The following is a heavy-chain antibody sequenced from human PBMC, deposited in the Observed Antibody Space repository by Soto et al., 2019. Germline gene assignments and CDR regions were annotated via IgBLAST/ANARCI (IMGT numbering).Heavy chain of an antibody. Sequence: QVQLVESGAGVVEPGRSLRLSCAASGFTFSSYAMHWVRQAPAKGLEWVAVISYDGSSKYYADSVKGRFTISRDNSKNTLYLQMTSLRAEETTVYYCARDPYHHYGAHESPANCLAISGPGTMVTVSP. CDR2: ISYDGSSK. CDR1: GFTFSSYA. V-gene: IGHV3-30-3*01. J-gene: IGHJ3*02. CDR3: ARDPYHHYGAHESPANCLAI. D-gene: IGHD4-17*01.